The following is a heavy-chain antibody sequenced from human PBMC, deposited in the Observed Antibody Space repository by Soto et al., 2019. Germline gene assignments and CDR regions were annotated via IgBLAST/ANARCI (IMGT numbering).Heavy chain of an antibody. J-gene: IGHJ5*02. Sequence: SVKVSCKASGGTFSSYAISWVRQAPGQGLEWMGGIIPIFGTANYAQKFQGRVTITADESTSTAYMELSSLRSEDTAVYYCARAFPDPITGARYNWFDPWGQGTLVTVSS. CDR1: GGTFSSYA. V-gene: IGHV1-69*13. D-gene: IGHD1-20*01. CDR3: ARAFPDPITGARYNWFDP. CDR2: IIPIFGTA.